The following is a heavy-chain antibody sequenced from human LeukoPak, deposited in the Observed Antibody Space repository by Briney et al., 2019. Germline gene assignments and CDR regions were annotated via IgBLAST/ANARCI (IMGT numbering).Heavy chain of an antibody. Sequence: GASVKVSCKASGYTFTSYYMHWVRQAPAQGLEWMGIINPSGGSTSYAQKFQGRVTMTRDTYTSTVYMELSSLRSEDTAVYYCAREGSSSSSYYYYYMDVWGKGTTVTVSS. J-gene: IGHJ6*03. D-gene: IGHD6-6*01. CDR2: INPSGGST. CDR3: AREGSSSSSYYYYYMDV. CDR1: GYTFTSYY. V-gene: IGHV1-46*01.